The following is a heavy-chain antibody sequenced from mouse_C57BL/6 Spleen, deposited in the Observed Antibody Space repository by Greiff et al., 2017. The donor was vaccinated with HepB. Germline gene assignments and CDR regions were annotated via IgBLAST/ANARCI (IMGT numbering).Heavy chain of an antibody. V-gene: IGHV5-16*01. CDR1: GFTFSDYY. J-gene: IGHJ1*03. CDR3: AREFIPGWYFDV. Sequence: EVKLMESEGGLVQPGSSMKLSCTASGFTFSDYYMAWVRQVPEKGLEWVANINYDGSSTYYLDSLKSRFIISRDNAKNILYLQMSSLKSEDTATYYCAREFIPGWYFDVWGTGTTVTVSS. CDR2: INYDGSST. D-gene: IGHD1-1*01.